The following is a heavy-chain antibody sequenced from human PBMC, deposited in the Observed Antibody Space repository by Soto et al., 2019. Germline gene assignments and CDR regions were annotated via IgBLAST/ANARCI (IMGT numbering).Heavy chain of an antibody. V-gene: IGHV3-74*01. Sequence: EVQRMESGGGLVQPGGSLRLSCAASEFTFSGRSEHWVRQAPGKGLVWVSGIDKVGTDSTYADSVKGRFTSSRGNAKNTVYLQMNSLSVEDTAVYFCARGWFGPDVWGKGTTVTVSS. CDR3: ARGWFGPDV. CDR2: IDKVGTDS. CDR1: EFTFSGRS. J-gene: IGHJ6*03. D-gene: IGHD3-10*01.